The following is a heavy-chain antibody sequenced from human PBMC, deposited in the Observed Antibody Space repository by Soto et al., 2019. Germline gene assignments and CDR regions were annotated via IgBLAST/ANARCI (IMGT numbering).Heavy chain of an antibody. J-gene: IGHJ4*02. D-gene: IGHD6-6*01. Sequence: GGFLRLSCAASGFTFSSYSMNWVRQAPGKGLEWVSSISSSSSYIYYADSVKGRFTISRDNAKNSLYLQMNSLRAEDTAVYYCARGSGKYSSPTDYWGQGTLVTVSS. V-gene: IGHV3-21*01. CDR2: ISSSSSYI. CDR3: ARGSGKYSSPTDY. CDR1: GFTFSSYS.